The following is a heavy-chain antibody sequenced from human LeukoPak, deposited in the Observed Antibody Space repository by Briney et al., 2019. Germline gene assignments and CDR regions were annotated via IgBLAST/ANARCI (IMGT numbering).Heavy chain of an antibody. D-gene: IGHD3-22*01. CDR3: ARGSPSYDSSGYYHGYYYYYYMDV. Sequence: SETLSLTCTVSGGSISSYYWTWIRQPAGKGLEWIGRIYSSGSINYNPSLKSRLTISVDTSKNQFSLKLSSVTAADTAVYYCARGSPSYDSSGYYHGYYYYYYMDVWGKGTTVTVSS. CDR1: GGSISSYY. CDR2: IYSSGSI. J-gene: IGHJ6*03. V-gene: IGHV4-4*07.